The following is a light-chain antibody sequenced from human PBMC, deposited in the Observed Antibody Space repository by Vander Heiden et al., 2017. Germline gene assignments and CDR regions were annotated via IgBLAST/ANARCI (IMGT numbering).Light chain of an antibody. CDR3: QQYYSIPYT. CDR2: AAS. CDR1: QSTSTY. V-gene: IGKV1-39*01. Sequence: IQTTQSASLLSASVDDKATITCRASQSTSTYLNWYHQKPGKAPKLLIYAASSLQSGVPSRFSGSGSGTDFTLTISSLQPEDFATYYCQQYYSIPYTFGPGTKLEIK. J-gene: IGKJ2*01.